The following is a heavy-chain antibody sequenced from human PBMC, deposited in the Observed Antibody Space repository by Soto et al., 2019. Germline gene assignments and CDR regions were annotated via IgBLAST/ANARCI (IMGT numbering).Heavy chain of an antibody. Sequence: GGSLRLSCAASGFTFSSYAMSWVRQAPGKGLEWVSAISGSGGSTYYADSVKGRFTISRDNSKNTLYLQMNSLRAEDTAVYYCAKDQRVHFRWLRGPFDYWGQGTLVTVSS. V-gene: IGHV3-23*01. J-gene: IGHJ4*02. CDR3: AKDQRVHFRWLRGPFDY. CDR1: GFTFSSYA. CDR2: ISGSGGST. D-gene: IGHD5-12*01.